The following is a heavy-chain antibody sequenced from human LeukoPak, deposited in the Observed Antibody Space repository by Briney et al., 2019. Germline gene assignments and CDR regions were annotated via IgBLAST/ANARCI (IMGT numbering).Heavy chain of an antibody. CDR1: GGSFSGYY. V-gene: IGHV4-34*01. CDR2: INHSGST. CDR3: ARGMVGGSFDFEY. J-gene: IGHJ4*02. D-gene: IGHD1-26*01. Sequence: SSETLSLTCAVYGGSFSGYYWSWIRQPPGKGLEWIGEINHSGSTNYNPSLKSRVTISVDKSNNQFSLKLSSVTAADTAVYYCARGMVGGSFDFEYWGQGTLVAVSS.